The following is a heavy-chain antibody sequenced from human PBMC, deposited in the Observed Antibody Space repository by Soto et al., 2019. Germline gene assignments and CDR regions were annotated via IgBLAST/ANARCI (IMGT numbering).Heavy chain of an antibody. CDR2: INTNTGNP. CDR3: AREFTIFGFYYYGMDV. V-gene: IGHV7-4-1*01. J-gene: IGHJ6*02. CDR1: GYTFTSYA. D-gene: IGHD3-3*01. Sequence: SVKVSCKASGYTFTSYAMNWVRQAPGQGLEWMGWINTNTGNPTYAQGFTGRFVFSLDTSVSTAYLQICSLKAEDTAVYYCAREFTIFGFYYYGMDVWGQGTTVTVSS.